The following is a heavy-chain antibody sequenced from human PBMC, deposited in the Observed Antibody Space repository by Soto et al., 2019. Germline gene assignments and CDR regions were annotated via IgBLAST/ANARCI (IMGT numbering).Heavy chain of an antibody. CDR3: ARPANTVADHFDL. J-gene: IGHJ4*02. D-gene: IGHD4-17*01. Sequence: GESLKISCQVSGYTLTIYWIGWVRQMPGKGLEWMGIIYPSDSDTRYSPSFQGQVTISADQSINTAYLQWDSLKASDTAIYYCARPANTVADHFDLWGQGTPVTVSS. CDR2: IYPSDSDT. V-gene: IGHV5-51*01. CDR1: GYTLTIYW.